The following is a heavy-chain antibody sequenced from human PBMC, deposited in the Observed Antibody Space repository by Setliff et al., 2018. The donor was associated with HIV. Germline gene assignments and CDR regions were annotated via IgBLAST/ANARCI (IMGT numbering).Heavy chain of an antibody. CDR2: VYYSGIT. CDR1: GGSIIDSRYF. Sequence: LSLTCTVSGGSIIDSRYFWGWIRQPPGKGLEWIGSVYYSGITYHSSSLKSRVTVSVDTSRIQFSLKLTSVTAADTAVYKCVRHVWSDDFLVPGWFDSWSQGTLVTVSS. D-gene: IGHD3-3*01. J-gene: IGHJ5*01. V-gene: IGHV4-39*01. CDR3: VRHVWSDDFLVPGWFDS.